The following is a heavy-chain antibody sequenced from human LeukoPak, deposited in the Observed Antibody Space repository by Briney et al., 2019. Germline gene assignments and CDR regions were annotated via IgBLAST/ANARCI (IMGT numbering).Heavy chain of an antibody. CDR1: GGSISSYY. D-gene: IGHD1-1*01. J-gene: IGHJ4*02. CDR2: IYYDGST. V-gene: IGHV4-59*01. CDR3: ARDTRGITDY. Sequence: PSETLSLTCTVSGGSISSYYWSWIRQPPGKGLEWIGYIYYDGSTNYNPSLKSRVTMSVDRAKNQFSLKLSSVTAADTAVYYCARDTRGITDYWGQGTLVTVSS.